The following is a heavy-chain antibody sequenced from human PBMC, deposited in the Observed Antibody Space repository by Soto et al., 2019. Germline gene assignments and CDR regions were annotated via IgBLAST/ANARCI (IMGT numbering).Heavy chain of an antibody. V-gene: IGHV1-18*01. Sequence: ASVKVSCKASGYTFTSYAMHWVRQAPGQGLEWMGWISAYNGNTNYAQKLQGRVTMTTDTSTSTAYMELGSLRSDDTAVYYCARAPTVAPDYCYYYMGGWGKGSTVT. J-gene: IGHJ6*03. D-gene: IGHD4-17*01. CDR1: GYTFTSYA. CDR2: ISAYNGNT. CDR3: ARAPTVAPDYCYYYMGG.